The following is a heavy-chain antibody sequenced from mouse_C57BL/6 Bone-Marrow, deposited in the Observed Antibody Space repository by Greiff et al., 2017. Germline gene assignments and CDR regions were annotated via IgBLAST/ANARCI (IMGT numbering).Heavy chain of an antibody. Sequence: VQLQQPGAELVKPGASVKLSCKASGYTFTSYWMHWVKQRPGQGLEWIGMIHPNSGSTNYNEKFKSKATLTVDKSSSTAYMQLSSLTSEDSAVYYCARFGTTVVATDYWGQGTTLTVSS. V-gene: IGHV1-64*01. CDR2: IHPNSGST. CDR1: GYTFTSYW. J-gene: IGHJ2*01. CDR3: ARFGTTVVATDY. D-gene: IGHD1-1*01.